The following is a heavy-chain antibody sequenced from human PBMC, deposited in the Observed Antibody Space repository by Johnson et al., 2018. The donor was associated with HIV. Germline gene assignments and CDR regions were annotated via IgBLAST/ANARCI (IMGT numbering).Heavy chain of an antibody. CDR2: INSDGSST. CDR1: GFTFSSYW. Sequence: VQLVESGGGLGQPGGSLRLSCAASGFTFSSYWMHWVRQAPGKGLVWVSRINSDGSSTSYADSVKGRFTISRDNAENTLYLQMNSLRAEDTAVYFCTRDPGNGGRPFDAFDFWGQGTMVTVSS. J-gene: IGHJ3*01. V-gene: IGHV3-74*01. D-gene: IGHD4-23*01. CDR3: TRDPGNGGRPFDAFDF.